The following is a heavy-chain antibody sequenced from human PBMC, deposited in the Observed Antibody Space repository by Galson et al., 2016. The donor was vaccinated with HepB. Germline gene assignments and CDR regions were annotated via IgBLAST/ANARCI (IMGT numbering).Heavy chain of an antibody. CDR3: AKDKEDSAIATYSFDS. CDR1: GFPFNFYA. J-gene: IGHJ4*02. D-gene: IGHD5-18*01. Sequence: SLRLSCAASGFPFNFYALTWVRQAPGKGLEWVSSATGSGLTTYYADSVKGRFTISRDNSKNTLYLQMNSLRVEDTAVYYCAKDKEDSAIATYSFDSWGKGTLVAVSS. V-gene: IGHV3-23*01. CDR2: ATGSGLTT.